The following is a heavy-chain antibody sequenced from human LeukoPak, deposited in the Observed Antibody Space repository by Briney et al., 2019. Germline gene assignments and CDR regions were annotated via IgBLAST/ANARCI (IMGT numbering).Heavy chain of an antibody. D-gene: IGHD3-10*01. Sequence: SGGSLRLSCAASRFTFSSYAMSWIRQPAGKGLEWIGRIYTSGSTNYNPSLKSRVTMSVDTSKNQFSLKLSSVTAADTAVYYCARGSFNYYGSGSSNWFDPWGQGTLVTVSS. CDR3: ARGSFNYYGSGSSNWFDP. J-gene: IGHJ5*02. CDR1: RFTFSSYA. CDR2: IYTSGST. V-gene: IGHV4-4*07.